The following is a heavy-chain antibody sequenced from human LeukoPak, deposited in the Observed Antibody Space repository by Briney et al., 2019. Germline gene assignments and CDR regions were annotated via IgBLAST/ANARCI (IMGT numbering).Heavy chain of an antibody. V-gene: IGHV1-18*01. CDR3: ARAYVDTAKRDAFDI. Sequence: GASVKVSCKSSGYTFTSYGISWVRQAPGQGLEWMGWISAYNGNTNYAQKLQGRVTMTTDTSTSTAYMELRGLRSDDTAVYYCARAYVDTAKRDAFDIWGQGTMVTVSS. CDR2: ISAYNGNT. CDR1: GYTFTSYG. D-gene: IGHD5-18*01. J-gene: IGHJ3*02.